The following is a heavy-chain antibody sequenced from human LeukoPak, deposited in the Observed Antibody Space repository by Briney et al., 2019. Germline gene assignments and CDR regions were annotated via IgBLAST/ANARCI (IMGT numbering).Heavy chain of an antibody. D-gene: IGHD3-3*01. Sequence: SQTLSLTCTVSGGSISSGDYYWSWIRQLPGKGLEWIGYIYYSGSTYYNPSLKSRVTISVDTSKNQFSLKLSSVTAADTAVYYCAREPPFGVVIASYWGQGTLVTVSS. J-gene: IGHJ4*02. CDR1: GGSISSGDYY. V-gene: IGHV4-30-4*01. CDR2: IYYSGST. CDR3: AREPPFGVVIASY.